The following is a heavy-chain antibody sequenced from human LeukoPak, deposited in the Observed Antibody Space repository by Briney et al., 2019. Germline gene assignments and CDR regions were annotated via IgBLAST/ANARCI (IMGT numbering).Heavy chain of an antibody. CDR2: IYTSGST. D-gene: IGHD3-9*01. Sequence: SETLSLTCTVPGGSISSYYWSWIPQPAGKGLEWIGRIYTSGSTNYNPSLKSRVTMSVDTSKNQFSLKLSSVTAADTAVYYCASQMYDILTGPHYYFDYWGQGTLVTVSS. J-gene: IGHJ4*02. CDR3: ASQMYDILTGPHYYFDY. CDR1: GGSISSYY. V-gene: IGHV4-4*07.